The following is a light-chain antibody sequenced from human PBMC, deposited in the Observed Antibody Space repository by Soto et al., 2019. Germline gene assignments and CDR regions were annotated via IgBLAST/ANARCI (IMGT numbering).Light chain of an antibody. CDR3: QQYNRYWT. CDR1: QSVSSW. Sequence: DIQMTQSPSTLSASVGDRVTITCRASQSVSSWLAWYQQKSGKAPKVLIYDASSLESGVPSRFSGSGSGTEFTLTISSLQPDDFATYYCQQYNRYWTFGQGTKV. CDR2: DAS. J-gene: IGKJ1*01. V-gene: IGKV1-5*01.